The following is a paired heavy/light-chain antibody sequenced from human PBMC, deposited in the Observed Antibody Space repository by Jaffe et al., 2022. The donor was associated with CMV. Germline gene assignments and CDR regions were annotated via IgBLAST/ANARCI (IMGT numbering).Light chain of an antibody. CDR1: QSIGDY. CDR3: QQTYSVPFT. V-gene: IGKV1-39*01. J-gene: IGKJ3*01. CDR2: AAY. Sequence: DIQMTQSPSSLSASIGDRVTITCRAGQSIGDYLTWYQQKPGKAPKLLIYAAYSLQSGVPSRFSGSGSGTDFTLTISSLQPEDFATYYCQQTYSVPFTFGPGTKMDIK.
Heavy chain of an antibody. J-gene: IGHJ4*02. Sequence: EVQLLESGGGLVQPGESLRLSCVASGFTFSSSAMIWVRQAPGKGLEWVSGIGGSGITTHYADSVKGRFTISRDNSKNTLYLQMNSLTAEDTAVYYCAKGDITWTKGNDYWGQGILVTVSS. CDR1: GFTFSSSA. D-gene: IGHD2-21*02. CDR2: IGGSGITT. V-gene: IGHV3-23*01. CDR3: AKGDITWTKGNDY.